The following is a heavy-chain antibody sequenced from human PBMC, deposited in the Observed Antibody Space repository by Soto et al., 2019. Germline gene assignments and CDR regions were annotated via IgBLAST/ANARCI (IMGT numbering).Heavy chain of an antibody. V-gene: IGHV3-66*01. J-gene: IGHJ3*02. D-gene: IGHD5-12*01. CDR3: ATTPYDHDASDN. CDR2: IYSSGST. Sequence: EVKLVESGGGLVRPGGSLRVYCVGFTATSNSINWVRQAPGKGLEWVSVIYSSGSTYYADSVQGRFTVSRDYSANTVYLQMTSLRVDDAAVYYCATTPYDHDASDNRGQGTMVTVSS. CDR1: GFTATSNS.